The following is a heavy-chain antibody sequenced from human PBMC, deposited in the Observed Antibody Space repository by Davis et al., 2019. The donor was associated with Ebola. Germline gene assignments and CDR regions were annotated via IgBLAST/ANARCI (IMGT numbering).Heavy chain of an antibody. J-gene: IGHJ4*02. CDR2: ISSSSSYI. CDR3: ASIMITFGGVSLFDY. D-gene: IGHD3-16*01. Sequence: GESLTISCAASFFSFSSYIMNWVRQAPGKGLEWVSSISSSSSYIYYADSVKGRFTISRDNAKNSLYLQMNSLRAEDTAVYYYASIMITFGGVSLFDYWGQGTLVT. CDR1: FFSFSSYI. V-gene: IGHV3-21*01.